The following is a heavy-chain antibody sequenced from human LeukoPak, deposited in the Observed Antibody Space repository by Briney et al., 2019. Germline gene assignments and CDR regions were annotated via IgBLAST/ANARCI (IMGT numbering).Heavy chain of an antibody. D-gene: IGHD1-7*01. CDR3: ARPLGSGTTLSYFDY. V-gene: IGHV1-69*13. CDR1: GGTFSSYA. J-gene: IGHJ4*02. Sequence: SVKVSCKASGGTFSSYAISWVRQAPGQGLEWMGGIIPIFGTASYAQKFQGRVTITADESTSTAYMELSSLRSEDTAVYYCARPLGSGTTLSYFDYWGQGTLVTVSS. CDR2: IIPIFGTA.